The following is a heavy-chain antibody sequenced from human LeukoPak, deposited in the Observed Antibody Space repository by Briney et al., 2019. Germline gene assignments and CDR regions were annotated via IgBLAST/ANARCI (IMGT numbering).Heavy chain of an antibody. Sequence: GGSLRLSCVVSGITFSGYSMIWVRQAPGKGLEWLSFMTTSGNTIFYAESVKDRFTTSRDNAKKSLYLQMNSLRDEDTAVYYCARVGGATAVTMYFEYWGQGTLVTVSS. CDR1: GITFSGYS. J-gene: IGHJ4*02. V-gene: IGHV3-48*02. CDR2: MTTSGNTI. D-gene: IGHD1-26*01. CDR3: ARVGGATAVTMYFEY.